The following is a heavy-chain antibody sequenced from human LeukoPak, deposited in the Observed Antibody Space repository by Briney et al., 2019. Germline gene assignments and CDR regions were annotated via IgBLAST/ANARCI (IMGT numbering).Heavy chain of an antibody. J-gene: IGHJ4*02. Sequence: GASVKVSCKASGYTFTGYYMHWVRQAPGQGLEWMGWINPNSGGTNYAQKFQGRVTMTRDTSISTAYMELSRLGSDDTAVYYCARDRVGDYYDSSGLSNYWGQGTLVTVSS. V-gene: IGHV1-2*02. D-gene: IGHD3-22*01. CDR1: GYTFTGYY. CDR3: ARDRVGDYYDSSGLSNY. CDR2: INPNSGGT.